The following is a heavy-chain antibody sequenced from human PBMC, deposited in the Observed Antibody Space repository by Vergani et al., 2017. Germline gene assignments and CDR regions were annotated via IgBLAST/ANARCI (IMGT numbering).Heavy chain of an antibody. CDR1: GGTFSSYA. V-gene: IGHV1-69*11. CDR3: ARSDRSEGFDP. CDR2: IIPILGTA. Sequence: QVQLVQSGAEAKKPGASVKVSCKASGGTFSSYAISWVRQAPGQGLEWMGRIIPILGTANYAQKFQGRVTITADESTSTAYMELRSLRSDDTAVYYCARSDRSEGFDPWGQGTLVTVSS. D-gene: IGHD6-19*01. J-gene: IGHJ5*02.